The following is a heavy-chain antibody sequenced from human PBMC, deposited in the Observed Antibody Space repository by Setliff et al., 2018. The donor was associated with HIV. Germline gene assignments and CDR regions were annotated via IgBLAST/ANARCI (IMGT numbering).Heavy chain of an antibody. J-gene: IGHJ2*01. CDR1: GVSISSGSYY. Sequence: PSETLSLTCTVSGVSISSGSYYWSWIRQSAGKGLEWIGRIHTSGSTNYNPSLKSRVTISLDTSKNQFSLKLSSVTAADTAVYYCASDRYDSTSYYWYFDLWGRGTLVTVSS. CDR2: IHTSGST. CDR3: ASDRYDSTSYYWYFDL. D-gene: IGHD3-22*01. V-gene: IGHV4-61*02.